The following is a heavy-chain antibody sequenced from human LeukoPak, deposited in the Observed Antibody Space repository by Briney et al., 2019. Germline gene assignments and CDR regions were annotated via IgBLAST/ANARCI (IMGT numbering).Heavy chain of an antibody. D-gene: IGHD3-10*01. Sequence: SETLSLTCTVSGGSISRSSYYWGWIRQPPGKGLEWIASIYYSGSTYYNPSLKSRVTISVDTSKNQFSLKLSSVTAADTAVYYCAREIGELFSPGYYFDYWGQGTLVTVSS. CDR2: IYYSGST. V-gene: IGHV4-39*07. CDR1: GGSISRSSYY. J-gene: IGHJ4*02. CDR3: AREIGELFSPGYYFDY.